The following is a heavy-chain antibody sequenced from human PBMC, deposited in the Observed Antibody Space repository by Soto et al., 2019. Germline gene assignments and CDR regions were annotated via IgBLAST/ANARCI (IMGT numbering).Heavy chain of an antibody. V-gene: IGHV3-30-3*01. CDR3: ARDLVNFGEVIPV. J-gene: IGHJ4*02. D-gene: IGHD3-16*01. CDR2: ISYDGNSR. CDR1: AFTFRSYA. Sequence: HPGGSLRLSCAASAFTFRSYAMHWVRQAPGKGLEWVAVISYDGNSRDYAESVKGRFTISRDNSENKLYLQMNSLRSDDTAVYYCARDLVNFGEVIPVWGQGTLVTVSS.